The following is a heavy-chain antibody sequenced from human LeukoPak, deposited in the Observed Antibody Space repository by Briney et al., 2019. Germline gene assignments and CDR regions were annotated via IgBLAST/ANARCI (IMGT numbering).Heavy chain of an antibody. D-gene: IGHD1-26*01. V-gene: IGHV3-7*01. Sequence: GGSLRLSCAASGFTFSSYWMSWVRQAPGKGLEWVANIKQDGSEKYYVDSVKGRFTISRDNAKNSLYLQMNSLRAEDTAVYYCARVGDSGGYYFDYWGQGTLVTVSS. CDR2: IKQDGSEK. CDR3: ARVGDSGGYYFDY. J-gene: IGHJ4*02. CDR1: GFTFSSYW.